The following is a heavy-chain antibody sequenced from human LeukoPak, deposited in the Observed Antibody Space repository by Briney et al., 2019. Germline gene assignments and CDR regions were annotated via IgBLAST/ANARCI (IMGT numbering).Heavy chain of an antibody. CDR1: GYTFTGYY. CDR2: IIPIFGTA. V-gene: IGHV1-69*13. D-gene: IGHD4-23*01. CDR3: ARDGGNFEFDY. J-gene: IGHJ4*02. Sequence: GASVKVSCKASGYTFTGYYMHWVRQAPGQGLEWMGGIIPIFGTANYAQKFQGRVTITADESTSTAYMELSSLRSEDTAVYYCARDGGNFEFDYWGQGTLVTVSS.